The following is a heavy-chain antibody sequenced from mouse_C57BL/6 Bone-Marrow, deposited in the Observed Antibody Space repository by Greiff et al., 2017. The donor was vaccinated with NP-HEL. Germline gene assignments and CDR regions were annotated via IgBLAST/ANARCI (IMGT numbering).Heavy chain of an antibody. CDR1: GFTFSDYY. Sequence: EVQLVESGGGLVQPGGSLKLSCAASGFTFSDYYMYWVRQTPEKRLEWVAYISNGGGSTYYPDTVKGRFTISRDNAKNTLYLQMSRLKSEDTAMYYCASFITTVVATRSLAMDYWGQGTSVTVSS. V-gene: IGHV5-12*01. CDR3: ASFITTVVATRSLAMDY. J-gene: IGHJ4*01. CDR2: ISNGGGST. D-gene: IGHD1-1*01.